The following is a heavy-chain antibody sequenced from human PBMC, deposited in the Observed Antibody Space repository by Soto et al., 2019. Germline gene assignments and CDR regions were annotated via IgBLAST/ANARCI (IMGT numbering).Heavy chain of an antibody. Sequence: QVQLVQSGAEVKKPGSSVKVSCKASGGTFNRYASSWVRQAPGQGLEWMGGIIPIFGIGNDAQRVQGRVTITADESTGTAYMELSSLRSEDTGVYYCARSAITIFGVVSIPPHYYSEMDVWGQGTTVTVSS. CDR2: IIPIFGIG. D-gene: IGHD3-3*01. CDR1: GGTFNRYA. J-gene: IGHJ6*02. CDR3: ARSAITIFGVVSIPPHYYSEMDV. V-gene: IGHV1-69*01.